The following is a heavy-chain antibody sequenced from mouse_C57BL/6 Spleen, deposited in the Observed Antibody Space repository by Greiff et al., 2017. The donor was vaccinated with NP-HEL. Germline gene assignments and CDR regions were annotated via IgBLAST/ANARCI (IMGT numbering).Heavy chain of an antibody. CDR2: IDPSDSYT. D-gene: IGHD2-1*01. CDR1: GYTFTSYW. Sequence: VKLQQPGAELVMPGASVKLSCKASGYTFTSYWMHWVKQRPGQGLEWIGEIDPSDSYTNYNQKFKGKSTLTVDKSSSTAYMQLSSLTSEDSAVYYCARGNNYAMDYWGQGTSVTVSS. CDR3: ARGNNYAMDY. J-gene: IGHJ4*01. V-gene: IGHV1-69*01.